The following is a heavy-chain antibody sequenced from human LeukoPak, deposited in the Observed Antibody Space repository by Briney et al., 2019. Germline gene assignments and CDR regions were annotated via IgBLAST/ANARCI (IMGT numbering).Heavy chain of an antibody. V-gene: IGHV3-33*01. Sequence: GGSLRLSCAASGFTFSSYGMHWVRQAPGKGLEWVAVIWYDGSNKYYADSVKGRFTISRDNSKNTLYLQMNSLRAEDTAVYYCARDGRLRALYYWGQGTLVTVSS. CDR2: IWYDGSNK. J-gene: IGHJ4*02. CDR1: GFTFSSYG. CDR3: ARDGRLRALYY. D-gene: IGHD5-12*01.